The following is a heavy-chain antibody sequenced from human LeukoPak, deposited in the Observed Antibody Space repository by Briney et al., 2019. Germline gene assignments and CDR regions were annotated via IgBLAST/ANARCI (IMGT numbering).Heavy chain of an antibody. J-gene: IGHJ6*02. D-gene: IGHD3-3*01. CDR3: ARGFWRSYGLDV. V-gene: IGHV3-74*01. Sequence: GGSLRLSWAASGFTFSNYWVLWVRQAPGKGLVWVSRMDSDGNTIDYSDSVKGRFTISRDNAKNRLYLQMNSLRADDTTVYYCARGFWRSYGLDVWGQGTTVTVSS. CDR2: MDSDGNTI. CDR1: GFTFSNYW.